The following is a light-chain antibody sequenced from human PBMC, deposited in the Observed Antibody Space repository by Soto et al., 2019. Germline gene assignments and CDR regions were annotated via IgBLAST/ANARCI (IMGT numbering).Light chain of an antibody. CDR3: QQYNSYSVT. J-gene: IGKJ1*01. CDR1: QSISSW. Sequence: DIQMTQSPSTLSASVGDRVTITCRASQSISSWLAWYQQKPVKAPKLLIYDASSLESGVPSRFSGSGSGTEFTLTISSLQPDDFATYYCQQYNSYSVTFGQGTKVDIK. V-gene: IGKV1-5*01. CDR2: DAS.